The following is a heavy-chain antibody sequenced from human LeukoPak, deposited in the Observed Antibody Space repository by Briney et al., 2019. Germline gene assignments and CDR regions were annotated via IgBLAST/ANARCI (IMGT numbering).Heavy chain of an antibody. Sequence: SETLSLTCAVPGGSISSGGYSWSWIRQPPGKGLEWIGYIYHSGSTYYNPSLKSRVTISVDRSKNQFSLKLSSVTAAETAVYYCARVLGFKTAPGAFDIWGQGTMVTVSS. CDR2: IYHSGST. D-gene: IGHD3-10*01. J-gene: IGHJ3*02. CDR3: ARVLGFKTAPGAFDI. CDR1: GGSISSGGYS. V-gene: IGHV4-30-2*01.